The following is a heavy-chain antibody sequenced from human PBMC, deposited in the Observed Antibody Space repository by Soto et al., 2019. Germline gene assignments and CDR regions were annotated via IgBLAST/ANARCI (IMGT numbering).Heavy chain of an antibody. D-gene: IGHD2-21*01. V-gene: IGHV3-30*03. J-gene: IGHJ5*02. CDR3: SRGIKGGLDA. CDR1: GFVSNDYD. CDR2: ISYDGTKK. Sequence: QVQLAESGGGVVQPGRSLRLSCATSGFVSNDYDIHWVRQAPGEGLAWLASISYDGTKKYYAESVKGRFTISRDNSKNTLSLQLNSLGAEDTAVYYCSRGIKGGLDAWGPGTLVTVSS.